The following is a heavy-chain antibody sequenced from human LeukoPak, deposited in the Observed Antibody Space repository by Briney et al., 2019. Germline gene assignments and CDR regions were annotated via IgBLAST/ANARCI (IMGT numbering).Heavy chain of an antibody. V-gene: IGHV1-18*01. CDR1: GYTFTSYG. CDR2: ISAYNSNT. CDR3: ATRYCSGGSCPNYYYYYINV. J-gene: IGHJ6*03. Sequence: ASVKVSCKASGYTFTSYGINWVRQAPGQGLEWMGWISAYNSNTHYAQKLQGRVTMTTDTSTSTAYMEVRSLRSDDTAVYYCATRYCSGGSCPNYYYYYINVWGKGTTVTISS. D-gene: IGHD2-15*01.